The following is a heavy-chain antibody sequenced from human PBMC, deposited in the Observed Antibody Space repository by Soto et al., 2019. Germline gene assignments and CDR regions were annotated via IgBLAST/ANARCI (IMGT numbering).Heavy chain of an antibody. CDR1: GFTFSSYA. Sequence: PGGSLRLSCAASGFTFSSYAMHWVRQAPGKGLEWVAVISYDGSNKYYADSVKGRFTISRDNSKNTLYLQMSSLRAEDTAVYYCASSLLGKYGDYRYYGMDVWGQGTTVTVSS. V-gene: IGHV3-30-3*01. D-gene: IGHD4-17*01. J-gene: IGHJ6*02. CDR3: ASSLLGKYGDYRYYGMDV. CDR2: ISYDGSNK.